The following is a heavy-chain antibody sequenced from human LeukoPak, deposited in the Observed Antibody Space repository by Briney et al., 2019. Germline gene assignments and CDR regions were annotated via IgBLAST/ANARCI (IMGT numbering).Heavy chain of an antibody. CDR2: IYYSGST. Sequence: PSETLSLTCTVSGGSISSSSYYWGWIRQPQGKGLEWIGSIYYSGSTYYNPSLKSRVTISVDTSKNQFSLKLSSVTAADTAVYYCAILRAWYGAFDIWGQGTMVTVSS. V-gene: IGHV4-39*07. CDR1: GGSISSSSYY. D-gene: IGHD3-10*01. J-gene: IGHJ3*02. CDR3: AILRAWYGAFDI.